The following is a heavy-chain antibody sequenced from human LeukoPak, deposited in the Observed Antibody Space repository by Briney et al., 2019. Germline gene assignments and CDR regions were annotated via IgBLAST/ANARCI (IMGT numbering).Heavy chain of an antibody. CDR1: GYTFTGYY. V-gene: IGHV1-2*02. D-gene: IGHD6-13*01. J-gene: IGHJ4*02. CDR2: INPNSGGT. CDR3: ARASSSSWENDY. Sequence: ASVKLSCKASGYTFTGYYTHWGRQAPGQGLEWMGWINPNSGGTNYPKKFHGRVTMTRDTSISTAYMELSRLRSDDTAVYYCARASSSSWENDYWGEGTLVTVSS.